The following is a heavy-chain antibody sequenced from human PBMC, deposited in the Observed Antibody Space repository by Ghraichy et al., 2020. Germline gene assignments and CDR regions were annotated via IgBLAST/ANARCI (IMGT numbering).Heavy chain of an antibody. CDR1: VGSFNGYY. D-gene: IGHD5-18*01. CDR3: ARRRQTWSAAEGDAFDI. Sequence: SETLSLTCAVYVGSFNGYYWSWIRQPPGKGLEWIGEIHPTGTTNNSPSLKSRLTLLVDTSKNQFSLLLKSVTAADTAVYYCARRRQTWSAAEGDAFDIWSQWAMVTVSS. CDR2: IHPTGTT. V-gene: IGHV4-34*01. J-gene: IGHJ3*02.